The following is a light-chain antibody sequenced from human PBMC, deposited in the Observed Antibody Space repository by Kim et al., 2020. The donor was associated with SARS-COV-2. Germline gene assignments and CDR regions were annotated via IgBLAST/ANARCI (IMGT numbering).Light chain of an antibody. V-gene: IGKV3-15*01. J-gene: IGKJ1*01. Sequence: VSPGDRATLSCRASQSVGSNLAWYQQKPGQVPRLLIYGTSTWATGIPVRFSGSGSGTEFTLTISSLQSEDFAVYYCQQYYSWPWTFGQGTKVDIK. CDR3: QQYYSWPWT. CDR1: QSVGSN. CDR2: GTS.